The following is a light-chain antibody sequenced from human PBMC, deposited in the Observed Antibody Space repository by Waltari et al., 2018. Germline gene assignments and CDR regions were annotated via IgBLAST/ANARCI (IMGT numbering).Light chain of an antibody. CDR3: QSYDSSLFVV. Sequence: SVLTQPPSVSAAPGQRVTISCTGSSSNIGTGFYVHWYQQLPGTAPKLLIFGNNNRPSGVPDRFSGSKSGTSASLAITGLQAEDEADYYCQSYDSSLFVVFGGWTKLTVL. J-gene: IGLJ2*01. V-gene: IGLV1-40*01. CDR1: SSNIGTGFY. CDR2: GNN.